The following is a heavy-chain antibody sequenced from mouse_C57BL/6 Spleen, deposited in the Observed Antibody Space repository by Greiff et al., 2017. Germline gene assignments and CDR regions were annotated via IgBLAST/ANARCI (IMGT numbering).Heavy chain of an antibody. J-gene: IGHJ4*01. CDR3: ARGDYSNYGSMDY. CDR2: ILPSIGRT. D-gene: IGHD2-5*01. Sequence: QVQLQQSGSELRSPGSSVKLSCKDSDSEVFPTSYMSWVRQKPGHGLECIGGILPSIGRTIYGEKFEDKATLDADTLSNTAYMELNSLTSEDSAIYYCARGDYSNYGSMDYWGQGTSVTVSS. CDR1: DSEVFPTSY. V-gene: IGHV15-2*01.